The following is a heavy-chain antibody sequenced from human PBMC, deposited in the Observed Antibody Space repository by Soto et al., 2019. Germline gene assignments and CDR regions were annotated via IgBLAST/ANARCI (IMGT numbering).Heavy chain of an antibody. J-gene: IGHJ6*03. CDR2: ISWNSGSI. CDR3: AKDIAHEVVVVAATPYMDV. CDR1: GFTFDDYA. Sequence: GGSLRLSCAASGFTFDDYAMHWVRQAPGKGLEWVSGISWNSGSIGYADSVKGRFTISRDNAKNSLYLQMNSLRAEDTALYYCAKDIAHEVVVVAATPYMDVWGKGTTVTVSS. D-gene: IGHD2-15*01. V-gene: IGHV3-9*01.